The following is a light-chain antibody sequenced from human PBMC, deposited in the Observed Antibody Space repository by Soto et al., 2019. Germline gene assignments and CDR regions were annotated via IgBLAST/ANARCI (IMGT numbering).Light chain of an antibody. J-gene: IGKJ4*01. CDR3: QQYGSSIT. CDR1: QSVSSN. V-gene: IGKV3-20*01. Sequence: EIVMTQSPATLSLSPGERGTLSVRASQSVSSNLAWYQQKPGQAPRLLISGASSRATGIPDRFSGSGSWADFTLTISRLEPEDFAVYYCQQYGSSITFGGGTKVDIK. CDR2: GAS.